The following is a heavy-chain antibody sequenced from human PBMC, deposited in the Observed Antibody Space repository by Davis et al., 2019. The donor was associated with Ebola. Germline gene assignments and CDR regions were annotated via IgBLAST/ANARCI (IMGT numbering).Heavy chain of an antibody. CDR2: FDPSGGST. V-gene: IGHV1-46*01. Sequence: SVKVSCQASGYTFTNYKMFWVRQAPGQGLEWMGMFDPSGGSTSNAQRFQGRVTMTRDTSTSTIFLGLTSLTSDDTAVYFCASGGGGFDVWGKGTTVIVSS. D-gene: IGHD3-16*01. J-gene: IGHJ6*04. CDR1: GYTFTNYK. CDR3: ASGGGGFDV.